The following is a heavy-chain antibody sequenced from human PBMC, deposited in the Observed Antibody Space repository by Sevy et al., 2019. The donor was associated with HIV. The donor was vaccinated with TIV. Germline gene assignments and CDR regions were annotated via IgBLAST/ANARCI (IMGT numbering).Heavy chain of an antibody. D-gene: IGHD3-10*01. CDR3: ARLWDGDYGSGSYAKYYYYGMDV. J-gene: IGHJ6*02. CDR2: IYYSGST. V-gene: IGHV4-39*01. CDR1: GGSISSSSYY. Sequence: SETLSLTCTVSGGSISSSSYYWGWIRQPPGKGLEWIGSIYYSGSTYYNPSLKSRVTISVDTSKNQFSLKLSSVTAADTAVYYCARLWDGDYGSGSYAKYYYYGMDVWGQGTTVTVSS.